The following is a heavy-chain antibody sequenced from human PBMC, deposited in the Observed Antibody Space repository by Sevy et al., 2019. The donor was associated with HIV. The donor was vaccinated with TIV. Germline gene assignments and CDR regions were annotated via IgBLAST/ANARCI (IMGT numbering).Heavy chain of an antibody. V-gene: IGHV3-23*01. CDR1: GFTFMSYA. CDR3: AKSRRGWPQGAFDV. D-gene: IGHD6-19*01. CDR2: ISGSGASK. Sequence: GGSLRLSCTPSGFTFMSYAMSWVRQAPGKGLEWVSDISGSGASKNYADSVKGRFTVSRDNSNKTLYLQMNSLTAEDTAVYYCAKSRRGWPQGAFDVWGQGTMVTVSS. J-gene: IGHJ3*01.